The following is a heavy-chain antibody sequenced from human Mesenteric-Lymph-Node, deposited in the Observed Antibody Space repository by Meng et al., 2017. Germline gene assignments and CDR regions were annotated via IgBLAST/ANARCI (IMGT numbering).Heavy chain of an antibody. V-gene: IGHV4-59*01. CDR3: ARTSWGDYLDY. D-gene: IGHD7-27*01. CDR1: GGSISSYY. J-gene: IGHJ4*02. CDR2: IYYSGST. Sequence: SETLSLTCTVSGGSISSYYWSWIRQPPGKGLEWIGYIYYSGSTNYHPSLKSRVTISADTSKNQFSLKLSSVTAADTAVYYCARTSWGDYLDYWGQGTLVTVSS.